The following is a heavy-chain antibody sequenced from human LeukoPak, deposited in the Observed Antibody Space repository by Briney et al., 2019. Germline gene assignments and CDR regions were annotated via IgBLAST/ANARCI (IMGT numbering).Heavy chain of an antibody. Sequence: SETLSLTCAVSGGSISSYYWSWIRQPAGTGLEWIGRIYTSGSTNYNPSLKSRVTMSVDTSKNQFSLKLSSVTAADTAVYYCARDGYYYDSSGYLYLDYWGQGTLVTVSS. D-gene: IGHD3-22*01. V-gene: IGHV4-4*07. CDR3: ARDGYYYDSSGYLYLDY. CDR2: IYTSGST. J-gene: IGHJ4*02. CDR1: GGSISSYY.